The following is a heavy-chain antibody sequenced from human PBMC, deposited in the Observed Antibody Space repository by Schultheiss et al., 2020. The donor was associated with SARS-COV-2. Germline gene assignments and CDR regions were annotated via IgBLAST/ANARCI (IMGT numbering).Heavy chain of an antibody. D-gene: IGHD2-8*01. V-gene: IGHV3-23*01. CDR2: ISGSGGST. J-gene: IGHJ3*02. CDR1: GFTVSSNY. CDR3: ARGYCTNGVCYDVAFDI. Sequence: GGSLRLSCAASGFTVSSNYMSWVRQAPGKGLEWVSAISGSGGSTYYADSVKGRFTISRDNAKNTLYLQMNSLRAEDTAVYYCARGYCTNGVCYDVAFDIWGQGTMVTVSS.